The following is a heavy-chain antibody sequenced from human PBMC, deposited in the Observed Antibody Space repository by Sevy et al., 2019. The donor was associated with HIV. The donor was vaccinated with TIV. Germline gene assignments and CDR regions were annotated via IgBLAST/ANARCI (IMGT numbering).Heavy chain of an antibody. CDR1: GVSISGYH. V-gene: IGHV4-59*01. CDR3: ARALAQYYYAMDV. CDR2: IYYSGRT. J-gene: IGHJ6*02. Sequence: SENLSLTCSVSGVSISGYHWTWIRQTPGKGLEWIGYIYYSGRTNYNPSLQGRVAISSDTSKNQFSLKLSSVTDADTAVYYCARALAQYYYAMDVWGQGTTVTVSS.